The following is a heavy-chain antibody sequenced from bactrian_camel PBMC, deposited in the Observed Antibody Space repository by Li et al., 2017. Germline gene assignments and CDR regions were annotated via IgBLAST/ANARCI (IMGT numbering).Heavy chain of an antibody. CDR2: LYTGGDQP. V-gene: IGHV3S40*01. CDR1: GYNSRRYC. J-gene: IGHJ4*01. D-gene: IGHD6*01. Sequence: VQLVESGGGSVQAGGTLTFSCTASGYNSRRYCMGWFRQAPGKEREGIVSLYTGGDQPYYADSVKGRFTISLDDAKTSINLQMDSLQPEDTAMYYCAPCPGARGPTVRGSWFETSNSNQGTQVTVS.